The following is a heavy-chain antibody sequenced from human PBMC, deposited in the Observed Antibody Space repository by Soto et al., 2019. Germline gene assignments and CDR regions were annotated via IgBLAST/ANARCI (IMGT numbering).Heavy chain of an antibody. J-gene: IGHJ6*02. CDR1: VFTFSSYG. CDR2: ISYDGSNK. CDR3: AKGPAIVLVPAAMNYCYGMDV. Sequence: PGGSLRLSCAASVFTFSSYGMHWVRQAPGKGLEWVAVISYDGSNKYYADSVKGRFTISRDNSKNTLYLQMNSLRAEDTAVYYCAKGPAIVLVPAAMNYCYGMDVWGRGTTVTGSS. V-gene: IGHV3-30*18. D-gene: IGHD2-2*01.